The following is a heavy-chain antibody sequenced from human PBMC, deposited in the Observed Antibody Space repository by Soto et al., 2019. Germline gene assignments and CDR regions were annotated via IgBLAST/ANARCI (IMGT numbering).Heavy chain of an antibody. D-gene: IGHD2-15*01. Sequence: QVQLVESGGGVVQPGRSLRLSCAASGFTFSSYGMHWVRQAPGKGLEWVAVIWYDGSNKYYADSVKGRFTISRDNSKNTLYLQMNSLRAEDTAVYYCARDASRGYCSGGSCYSSCDWGQGTLVTVSS. CDR2: IWYDGSNK. J-gene: IGHJ4*02. CDR3: ARDASRGYCSGGSCYSSCD. V-gene: IGHV3-33*01. CDR1: GFTFSSYG.